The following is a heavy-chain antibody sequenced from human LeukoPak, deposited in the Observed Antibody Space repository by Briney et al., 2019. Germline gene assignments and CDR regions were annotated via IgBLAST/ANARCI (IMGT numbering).Heavy chain of an antibody. CDR3: ARGHSSAWYVDYFDY. CDR2: IKQDGSET. J-gene: IGHJ4*02. D-gene: IGHD6-19*01. Sequence: GGCLRLSCAASGFTFRTFWMSWVRQAPGKGLEWVANIKQDGSETLYVDSVKGRFTISRDNAKDSLYLQMNSLRAEDTALYYCARGHSSAWYVDYFDYWGQATLVTVSS. CDR1: GFTFRTFW. V-gene: IGHV3-7*05.